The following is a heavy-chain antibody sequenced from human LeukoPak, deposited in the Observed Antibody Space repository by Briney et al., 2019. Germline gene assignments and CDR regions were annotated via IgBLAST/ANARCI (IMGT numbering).Heavy chain of an antibody. CDR2: ISGSGGST. V-gene: IGHV3-23*01. J-gene: IGHJ4*02. CDR3: AVGFQWLVRVFDY. Sequence: QPGGSLRLSCAASGFTFSSYAMSWVRQAPGKGLEWVSAISGSGGSTYYADSVKGRFTISRDNSKNTLYLQMNSLRAEDTAVYYCAVGFQWLVRVFDYWGQGTLVTVSS. D-gene: IGHD6-19*01. CDR1: GFTFSSYA.